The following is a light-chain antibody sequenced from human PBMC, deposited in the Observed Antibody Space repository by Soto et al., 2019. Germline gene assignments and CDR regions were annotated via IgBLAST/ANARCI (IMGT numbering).Light chain of an antibody. J-gene: IGLJ1*01. Sequence: QSALTQPASVSGSPGQSITISCTGTSSDVGSYNLVSWYQQHPGKAPKLMIYEGSKRPSGVSNRFSGSKSGNTASLTISGLQAEDEAAYYCCSYAGSSTFYVFGTGTKLNVL. CDR2: EGS. CDR3: CSYAGSSTFYV. V-gene: IGLV2-23*01. CDR1: SSDVGSYNL.